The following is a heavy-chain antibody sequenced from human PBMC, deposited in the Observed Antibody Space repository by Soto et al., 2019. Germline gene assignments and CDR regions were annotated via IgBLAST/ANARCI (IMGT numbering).Heavy chain of an antibody. Sequence: PGGSLRLSCVGSGFTFSTYAMTWVRQAPGKGLEWVSGISGNSDYSYYADSVKGRFTISRDRSKNTLYLLMNSLRAEDMARYFCAKARGYTGDYPYYYGMDVWGQGTTVTVSS. CDR3: AKARGYTGDYPYYYGMDV. CDR2: ISGNSDYS. V-gene: IGHV3-23*01. J-gene: IGHJ6*02. CDR1: GFTFSTYA. D-gene: IGHD7-27*01.